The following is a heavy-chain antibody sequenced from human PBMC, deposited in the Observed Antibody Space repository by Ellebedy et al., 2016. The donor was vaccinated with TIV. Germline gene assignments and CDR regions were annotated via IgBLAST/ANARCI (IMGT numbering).Heavy chain of an antibody. V-gene: IGHV3-23*01. Sequence: PGGSLRLSCAASGFTFGNYAMTWVRQAPGKGLEWVSAISDSGRVTYYADSVKGRFTISRDNSKSTLYLQLNSLRAEDTAIYYCANKLPGDTNPDCDFWGQGTLVTVSS. CDR2: ISDSGRVT. CDR3: ANKLPGDTNPDCDF. D-gene: IGHD2-15*01. J-gene: IGHJ4*02. CDR1: GFTFGNYA.